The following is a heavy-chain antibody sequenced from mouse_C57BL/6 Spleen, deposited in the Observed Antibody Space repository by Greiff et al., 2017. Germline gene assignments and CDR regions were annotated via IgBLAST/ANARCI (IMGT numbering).Heavy chain of an antibody. V-gene: IGHV1-80*01. CDR3: ARGDYYGSSSGFAY. CDR1: GYAFSSYW. CDR2: LYPVDGAT. Sequence: QVQLQQSGAELVKPGASVKISCKASGYAFSSYWMNWVKQRPGKGLERLGQLYPVDGATNYNGKLKGKATLTADKASSTAYMQLSSLTSEDSAVYFCARGDYYGSSSGFAYWGQGTLVTVSA. J-gene: IGHJ3*01. D-gene: IGHD1-1*01.